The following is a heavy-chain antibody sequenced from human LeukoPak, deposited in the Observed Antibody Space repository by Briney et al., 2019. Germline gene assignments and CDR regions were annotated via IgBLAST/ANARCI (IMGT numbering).Heavy chain of an antibody. J-gene: IGHJ4*02. CDR1: GFTFTSYG. V-gene: IGHV3-30*02. CDR2: IRSDGSVK. CDR3: AKVRQVGYYGSGSYSHYFDY. D-gene: IGHD3-10*01. Sequence: PGGSLRLSCAASGFTFTSYGMHWVRQAPGKGLEWVAFIRSDGSVKYYADSVKGRFTISRDNSKNTLYLQMNSLRAEDTAVYYCAKVRQVGYYGSGSYSHYFDYWGQGTLVTVSS.